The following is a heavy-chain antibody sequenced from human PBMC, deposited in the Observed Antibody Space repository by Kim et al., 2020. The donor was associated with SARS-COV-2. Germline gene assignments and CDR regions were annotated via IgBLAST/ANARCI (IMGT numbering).Heavy chain of an antibody. CDR3: SRDGGASLDY. J-gene: IGHJ4*02. CDR1: GYTFSHYG. V-gene: IGHV3-33*08. D-gene: IGHD3-16*01. CDR2: MWNDGWKA. Sequence: GGSLRLSCAASGYTFSHYGIHWVRQAPGKGLEWVAVMWNDGWKAEYGDSVRGRFTVSRDLSKNTVYLQLNSLRVEDTAVYYCSRDGGASLDYWGQGTLVTVSS.